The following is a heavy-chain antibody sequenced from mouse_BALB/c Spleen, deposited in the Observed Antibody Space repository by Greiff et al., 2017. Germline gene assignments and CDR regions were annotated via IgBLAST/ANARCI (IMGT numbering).Heavy chain of an antibody. CDR1: GFNIKDYY. J-gene: IGHJ3*01. V-gene: IGHV14-4*02. CDR3: NAWGMTPAWFAY. Sequence: VQLQQSGAELVRSGASVKLSCTASGFNIKDYYMHWVKQRPEQGLEWIGWIDPENGDTEYAPKFQGKATMTADTSSNTAYLQLSSLTSEDTAVYYCNAWGMTPAWFAYWGQGTLVTVSA. CDR2: IDPENGDT.